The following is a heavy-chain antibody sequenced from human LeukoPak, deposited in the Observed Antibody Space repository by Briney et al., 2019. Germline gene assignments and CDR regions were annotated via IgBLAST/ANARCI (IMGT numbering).Heavy chain of an antibody. CDR1: GFTFSSYA. J-gene: IGHJ4*02. CDR2: ISYDGSNK. D-gene: IGHD2-15*01. CDR3: ARGGGFFDY. Sequence: GGSLRLSCAASGFTFSSYAMHWVRQAPGKGLEWVAVISYDGSNKYYADSVKGRFTISRDNSKNTLYLQMNSLRAEDTAVYYCARGGGFFDYWGQGTLVTVSS. V-gene: IGHV3-30-3*01.